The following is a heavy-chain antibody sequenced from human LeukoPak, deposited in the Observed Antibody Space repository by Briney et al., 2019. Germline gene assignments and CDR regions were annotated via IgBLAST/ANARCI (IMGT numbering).Heavy chain of an antibody. D-gene: IGHD6-13*01. V-gene: IGHV3-11*06. J-gene: IGHJ4*02. CDR2: ISSSSSYT. CDR1: GFTFSDYY. CDR3: ARVQIAAAGASDY. Sequence: NTGGSLRPSCAASGFTFSDYYMSWIRQAPGKGLEWVSYISSSSSYTNYADSVKGRFTISRDNAKNSLYLQMNSLRAEDTAVYYCARVQIAAAGASDYWGQGTLVTVSS.